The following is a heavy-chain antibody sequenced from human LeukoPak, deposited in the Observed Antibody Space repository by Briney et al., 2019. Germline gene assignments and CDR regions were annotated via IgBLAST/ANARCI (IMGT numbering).Heavy chain of an antibody. V-gene: IGHV1-18*01. J-gene: IGHJ4*02. CDR1: GYTFTNYG. Sequence: ASVTVSCKASGYTFTNYGISWVRQAPGQGLEWMGWISAYNGNRNYAQEFQGRVTMTTDTSTTTAFMELRSLRSDDTAVYYCARGPGTVVTRGDFWGQGTLVTVSS. CDR2: ISAYNGNR. D-gene: IGHD2-21*02. CDR3: ARGPGTVVTRGDF.